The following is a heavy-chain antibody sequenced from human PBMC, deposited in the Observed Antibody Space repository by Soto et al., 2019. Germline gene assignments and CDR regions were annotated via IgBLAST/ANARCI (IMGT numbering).Heavy chain of an antibody. Sequence: GESLKISCKGSGYSFTNYWIGWVRQMPGKGLEWMGIIYPGDSDTRYSPSFQGQVTISADKSISTAYLQWSSLKASDTAVYYCARAMVRGKNYYGVDVWGQGTTVTVSS. CDR1: GYSFTNYW. J-gene: IGHJ6*02. CDR2: IYPGDSDT. CDR3: ARAMVRGKNYYGVDV. V-gene: IGHV5-51*01. D-gene: IGHD3-10*01.